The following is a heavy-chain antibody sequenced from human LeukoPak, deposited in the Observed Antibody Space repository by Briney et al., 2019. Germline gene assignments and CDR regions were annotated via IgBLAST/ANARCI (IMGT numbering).Heavy chain of an antibody. Sequence: QTGGSLRLSCAASGFTFSNYPMSWVRQAPGKGLEWVSHISGSGGSTYYADSVKGRFTISRDNSKNTLYLQMNSLRAEDTAVYYCAKDRGRQTRSSGWPFDYWGQGTLVTVSS. V-gene: IGHV3-23*01. J-gene: IGHJ4*02. CDR2: ISGSGGST. CDR3: AKDRGRQTRSSGWPFDY. CDR1: GFTFSNYP. D-gene: IGHD6-19*01.